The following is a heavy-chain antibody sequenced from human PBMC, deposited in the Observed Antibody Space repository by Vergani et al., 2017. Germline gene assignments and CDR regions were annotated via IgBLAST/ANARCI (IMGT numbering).Heavy chain of an antibody. J-gene: IGHJ5*02. CDR2: ISWDGGST. Sequence: EVQLVESGGVVVQPGGSLRLSCAASGFTFDDYAMHWVRQAPGKGLEWVSLISWDGGSTYYADSVKGRSTISIDNSKNSLYLQMNSLRAEDTALYYCAKDIRACSGGSCYNWFDPWGQGTLVTVSS. CDR1: GFTFDDYA. CDR3: AKDIRACSGGSCYNWFDP. V-gene: IGHV3-43D*03. D-gene: IGHD2-15*01.